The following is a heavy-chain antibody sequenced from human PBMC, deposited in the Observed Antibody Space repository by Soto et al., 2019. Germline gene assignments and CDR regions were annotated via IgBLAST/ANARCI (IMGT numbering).Heavy chain of an antibody. CDR3: AREGGESSDGLYYFDS. J-gene: IGHJ4*02. D-gene: IGHD3-16*01. Sequence: PSETLSLTCTVSGGSTSSDNYWSWIRQPPGKGLQWIGHNYYSANTDYSPSLKSRLAISIDTSKNNFSLKLSTATAADTAVYFCAREGGESSDGLYYFDSWGQGSLVTVSS. CDR1: GGSTSSDNY. CDR2: NYYSANT. V-gene: IGHV4-30-4*01.